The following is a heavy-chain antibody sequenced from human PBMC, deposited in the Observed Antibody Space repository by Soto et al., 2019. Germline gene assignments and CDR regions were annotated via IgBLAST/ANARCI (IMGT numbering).Heavy chain of an antibody. D-gene: IGHD3-3*01. CDR1: GFTFSSYA. V-gene: IGHV3-23*01. CDR3: AKGGAPITIFGVVTNHQYYFDY. CDR2: ISGSGGST. Sequence: EVQLLESGGGLVQPGGSLRLSCAASGFTFSSYAMSWVRQAPGKGLEWVSAISGSGGSTYYADSVKGRFTISRDNSKNTLYLQMNRLRAEDTAVYYCAKGGAPITIFGVVTNHQYYFDYWGQGTLVTVSS. J-gene: IGHJ4*02.